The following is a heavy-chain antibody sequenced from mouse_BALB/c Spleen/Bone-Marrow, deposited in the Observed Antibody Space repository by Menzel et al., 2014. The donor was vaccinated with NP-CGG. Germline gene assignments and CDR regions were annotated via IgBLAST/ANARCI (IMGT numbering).Heavy chain of an antibody. CDR1: GYIFTSYI. V-gene: IGHV1-14*01. CDR3: ARRWLPYAMDY. J-gene: IGHJ4*01. D-gene: IGHD2-3*01. CDR2: INPYNDGT. Sequence: EVQGVESGPELVKPGASVKMSCKASGYIFTSYIMHWVKQKPGQGLEWIGYINPYNDGTKYNEKFKGKATLTSDKSSSTAYMELSSLTSEDSAVYYCARRWLPYAMDYWGQGTSVTVSS.